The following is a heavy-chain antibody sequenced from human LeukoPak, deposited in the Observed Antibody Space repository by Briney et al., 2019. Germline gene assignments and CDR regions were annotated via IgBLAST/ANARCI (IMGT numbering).Heavy chain of an antibody. J-gene: IGHJ3*02. V-gene: IGHV4-59*08. CDR2: ISYSGST. D-gene: IGHD3-22*01. CDR3: ARPSRTGSGWDAFDI. Sequence: SETLSLTCTVSGGSISSYYWSWIRQPPGKELEWIGHISYSGSTNYNPSLKSRVTISVDTPKNQFSLNLSSVTAADTAVYYCARPSRTGSGWDAFDIWGQGTMVTVSS. CDR1: GGSISSYY.